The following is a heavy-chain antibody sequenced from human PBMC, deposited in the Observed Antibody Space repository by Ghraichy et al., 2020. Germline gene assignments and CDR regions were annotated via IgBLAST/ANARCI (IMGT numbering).Heavy chain of an antibody. CDR1: GGSISSSSYY. D-gene: IGHD4-23*01. J-gene: IGHJ4*02. CDR2: IYYSGST. V-gene: IGHV4-39*01. CDR3: ARLLVLYGGNSVGG. Sequence: SQTRSLTCTVSGGSISSSSYYWGWIRQPPGKGLEWIGSIYYSGSTYYNPSLKSRVTISVDTSKNQFSLKLSSVTAADTAVYYCARLLVLYGGNSVGGWGQGTLVTVSS.